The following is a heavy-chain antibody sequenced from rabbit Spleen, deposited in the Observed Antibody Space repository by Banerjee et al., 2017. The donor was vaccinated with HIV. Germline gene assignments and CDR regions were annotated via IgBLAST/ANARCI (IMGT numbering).Heavy chain of an antibody. CDR2: IDPVFGIA. J-gene: IGHJ6*01. D-gene: IGHD1-1*01. CDR1: GFTLSSYD. CDR3: VRGASSSGYYSL. V-gene: IGHV1S7*01. Sequence: EESGGGLVKPGASLTLTCKASGFTLSSYDMCWVRQAPGKGLEWIGYIDPVFGIAVYATWANGRFTISSHNAQNTLYLQLNSLTAADTATYFCVRGASSSGYYSLWGPGTLVTVS.